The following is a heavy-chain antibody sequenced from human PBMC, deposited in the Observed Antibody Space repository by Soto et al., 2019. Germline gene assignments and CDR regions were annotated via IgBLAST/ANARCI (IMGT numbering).Heavy chain of an antibody. V-gene: IGHV1-69*01. CDR3: ARDRRIYYSDPHDEFVASDNEV. D-gene: IGHD3-22*01. CDR1: GDIFGSHG. CDR2: FIPIFRTL. J-gene: IGHJ3*01. Sequence: QVQLIQSEAEVKKPGSSVRVSCTASGDIFGSHGFSWVRQAPGQRLEWVGGFIPIFRTLTYTEKFQARVRIAADESTNTVYLDLSSLTSEDTAVYYCARDRRIYYSDPHDEFVASDNEVWAQGTMVSVSS.